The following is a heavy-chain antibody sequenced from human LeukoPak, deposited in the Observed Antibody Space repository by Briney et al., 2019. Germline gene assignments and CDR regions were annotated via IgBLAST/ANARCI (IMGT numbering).Heavy chain of an antibody. Sequence: SETLPLTCTVSGGSISSYYWSWIRQPPGKGLEWIGYIYYSGSTNYNPSLKSRVTISVDTSKNQFSLKLSSVTAADTAVYYCARHDTSYCGGDCWFDPWGQGTLVTVSS. V-gene: IGHV4-59*08. CDR2: IYYSGST. CDR3: ARHDTSYCGGDCWFDP. D-gene: IGHD2-21*02. J-gene: IGHJ5*02. CDR1: GGSISSYY.